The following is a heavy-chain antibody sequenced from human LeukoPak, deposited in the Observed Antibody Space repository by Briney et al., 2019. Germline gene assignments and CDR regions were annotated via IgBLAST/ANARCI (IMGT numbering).Heavy chain of an antibody. CDR1: GGSVSSGSYY. CDR2: IYYSGST. J-gene: IGHJ4*02. V-gene: IGHV4-39*01. D-gene: IGHD3-22*01. CDR3: ASSGYYYGGYYFDY. Sequence: SETLSLTCTVSGGSVSSGSYYWSWIRQPPGKGLEWIGTIYYSGSTYYNPSLKSRVTISVDTSKNQFSLKLRSVTAADTAVYYCASSGYYYGGYYFDYWGQGTLVTVSS.